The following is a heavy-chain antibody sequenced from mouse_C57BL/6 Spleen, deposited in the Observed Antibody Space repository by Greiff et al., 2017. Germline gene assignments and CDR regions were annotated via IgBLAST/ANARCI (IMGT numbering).Heavy chain of an antibody. CDR2: IYPGNSDT. Sequence: DVQLVESGTVLARPGASVKMSCKTSGYTFTSYWMHWVKQRPGQGLEWIGAIYPGNSDTSYNQKFKGKAKLTAVTSASTAYMELSSLTNEDSAVYYCTSTELGHYYAMDYWGQGTSVTVSS. J-gene: IGHJ4*01. CDR1: GYTFTSYW. D-gene: IGHD4-1*01. CDR3: TSTELGHYYAMDY. V-gene: IGHV1-5*01.